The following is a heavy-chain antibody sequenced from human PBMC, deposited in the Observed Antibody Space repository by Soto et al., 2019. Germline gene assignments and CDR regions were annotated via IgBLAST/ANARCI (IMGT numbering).Heavy chain of an antibody. V-gene: IGHV3-23*01. D-gene: IGHD3-10*01. CDR1: GFTFSRYG. J-gene: IGHJ6*02. CDR3: AKDAKIRTKVWFPAGYGMDV. CDR2: ISVSGDNT. Sequence: EVQLLESGGGLVKPGGSLRLSCEASGFTFSRYGMSWVRQAPGRGLQWVAGISVSGDNTSYADSARGRFTIYRDNSKHTLYLQMNSLRAEDTALYYCAKDAKIRTKVWFPAGYGMDVWGQGTTVTLSS.